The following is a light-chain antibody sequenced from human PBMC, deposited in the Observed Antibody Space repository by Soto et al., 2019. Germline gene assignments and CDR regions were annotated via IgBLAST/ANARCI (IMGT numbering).Light chain of an antibody. V-gene: IGLV2-14*01. CDR1: SSDVGGYNY. CDR2: DVS. Sequence: QSALTQPASVSGSPGQSITISCTGTSSDVGGYNYVSWYQQHPGKAPKLMIYDVSNRPSGVSNRFSGSKSGNTASLSISGLQAEDESDYCCCSYTSSSTRVFGTGTKLTVL. CDR3: CSYTSSSTRV. J-gene: IGLJ1*01.